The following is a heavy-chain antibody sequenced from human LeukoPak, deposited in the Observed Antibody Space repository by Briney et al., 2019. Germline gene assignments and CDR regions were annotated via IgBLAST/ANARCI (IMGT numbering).Heavy chain of an antibody. D-gene: IGHD3-3*01. V-gene: IGHV4-34*01. CDR1: GGSFSGYY. J-gene: IGHJ6*03. CDR3: ARKSGYLRYYYYMDV. Sequence: SETLPLTCAVYGGSFSGYYWSWIRQPPGKGLEWIGEINHSGSTNYNPSLKSRVTISVDTSKNQFSLKLSSVTAADTAVYYCARKSGYLRYYYYMDVWGKGTTVTVSS. CDR2: INHSGST.